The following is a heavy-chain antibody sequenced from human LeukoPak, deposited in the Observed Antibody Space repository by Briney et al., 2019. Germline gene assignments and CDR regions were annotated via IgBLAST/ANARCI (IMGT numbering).Heavy chain of an antibody. CDR2: IIPIFGTA. Sequence: SVKVSCKASGGTFSSYAISWVRQAPGQGLEWMGGIIPIFGTANYAQKFQGRVTITTDESTSTVYMELSSLRSEDTAVYYCARDRGSSTSNLSGVYYYYYYMDVWGKGTTVTVSS. V-gene: IGHV1-69*05. D-gene: IGHD2-2*01. CDR1: GGTFSSYA. J-gene: IGHJ6*03. CDR3: ARDRGSSTSNLSGVYYYYYYMDV.